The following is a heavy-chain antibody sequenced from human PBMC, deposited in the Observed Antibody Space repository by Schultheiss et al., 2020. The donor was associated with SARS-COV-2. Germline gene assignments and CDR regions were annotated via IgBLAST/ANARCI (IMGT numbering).Heavy chain of an antibody. Sequence: LSLTCAASGFTFDDYAMHWVRQAPGKGLEWVSGISASGTYTDYADSVKGRFTISRDNAKNSLYLQMNSLRAEDTAVYYCASVANGVGSGYYRRFDAFDIWGQGTMVTVSS. CDR1: GFTFDDYA. CDR3: ASVANGVGSGYYRRFDAFDI. D-gene: IGHD3-22*01. J-gene: IGHJ3*02. CDR2: ISASGTYT. V-gene: IGHV3-9*01.